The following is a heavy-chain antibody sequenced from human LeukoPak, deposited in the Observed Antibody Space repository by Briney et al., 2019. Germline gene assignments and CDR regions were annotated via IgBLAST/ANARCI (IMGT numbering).Heavy chain of an antibody. CDR2: ISYDGGNK. J-gene: IGHJ4*02. D-gene: IGHD6-13*01. CDR3: ARAGAAAGLNLDY. V-gene: IGHV3-30-3*01. CDR1: GFTFGTSV. Sequence: GGSLKLSGAASGFTFGTSVMHWFGKAQAKGLDWGAVISYDGGNKYYADSVKGRFTISRDNSKNTVYVQMNSLRAEDTGVYYCARAGAAAGLNLDYWGQGTLVTVSS.